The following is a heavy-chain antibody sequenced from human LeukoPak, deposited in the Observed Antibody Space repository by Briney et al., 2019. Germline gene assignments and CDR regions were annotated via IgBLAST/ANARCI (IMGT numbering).Heavy chain of an antibody. Sequence: ASVKVSCKASGYTFTGYYMHWVRQAPGQGLEWMGWISAYNGNTNYAQKLQGRVTMTTDTSTSTAYMELRSLRSDDTAVYYCARWRYYYGMDVWGQGTTVTVSS. J-gene: IGHJ6*02. V-gene: IGHV1-18*04. CDR3: ARWRYYYGMDV. CDR1: GYTFTGYY. CDR2: ISAYNGNT.